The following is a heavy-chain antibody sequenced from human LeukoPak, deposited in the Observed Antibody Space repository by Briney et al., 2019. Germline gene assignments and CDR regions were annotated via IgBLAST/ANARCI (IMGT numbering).Heavy chain of an antibody. J-gene: IGHJ4*02. Sequence: PGGSLRLSCAASAFTFSSYAMSWVRQAPGKGLQWVSTISVSGDSTYYSDSVKGRFTISRDNSLDTLYLQMNGLKAEDTAIYYRAKTATGSAGDYWGQGTLVTVSS. D-gene: IGHD1-14*01. CDR3: AKTATGSAGDY. CDR2: ISVSGDST. CDR1: AFTFSSYA. V-gene: IGHV3-23*01.